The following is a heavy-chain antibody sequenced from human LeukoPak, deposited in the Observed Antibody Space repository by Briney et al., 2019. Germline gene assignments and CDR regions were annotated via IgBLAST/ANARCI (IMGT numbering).Heavy chain of an antibody. J-gene: IGHJ6*03. CDR2: IKQDGSEK. Sequence: PPGGSLRLSCAASGFTFSSYWMSWVRQAPGKGLEWVANIKQDGSEKYYVDSVKGRFTISRDNAKNSLYLQMNSLRAEDTAVYYCAKHWSYCSTTSCFFNYYYYYMDVWGKGTTVTVSS. V-gene: IGHV3-7*03. CDR1: GFTFSSYW. D-gene: IGHD2-2*01. CDR3: AKHWSYCSTTSCFFNYYYYYMDV.